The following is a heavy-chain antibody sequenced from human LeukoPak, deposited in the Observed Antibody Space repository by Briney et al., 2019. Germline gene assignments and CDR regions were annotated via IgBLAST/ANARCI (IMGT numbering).Heavy chain of an antibody. V-gene: IGHV4-31*03. CDR2: IYYSGST. CDR1: GGSISSGGYY. Sequence: SQTLSLTCTVSGGSISSGGYYWSWIRQHPGKGLEWIGYIYYSGSTYYNPSLKRRATISVDTSKNQFSLKLSSVTAADTAVYYCAREKMGYSNYGVPWFDPWGQGTLVTVSS. J-gene: IGHJ5*02. D-gene: IGHD4-11*01. CDR3: AREKMGYSNYGVPWFDP.